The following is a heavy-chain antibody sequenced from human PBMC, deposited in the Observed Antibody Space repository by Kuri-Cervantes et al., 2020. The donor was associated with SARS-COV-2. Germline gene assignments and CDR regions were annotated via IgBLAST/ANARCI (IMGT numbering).Heavy chain of an antibody. V-gene: IGHV3-48*01. Sequence: GGSLRLSCAASGFTFSSYSMNWVRQAPGKGLEWVSYISSSSSTIYYADSVKGRFAISRDSAKNSLYLQMNSLRAEDTAVYYCSRTYDSSGSPYYYYYMDVWGKGTTVTVSS. D-gene: IGHD3-22*01. CDR1: GFTFSSYS. J-gene: IGHJ6*03. CDR2: ISSSSSTI. CDR3: SRTYDSSGSPYYYYYMDV.